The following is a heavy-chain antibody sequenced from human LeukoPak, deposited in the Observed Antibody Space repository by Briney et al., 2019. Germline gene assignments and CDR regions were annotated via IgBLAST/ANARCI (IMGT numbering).Heavy chain of an antibody. CDR3: ARGKSGRVGATTVYWFDP. D-gene: IGHD1-26*01. CDR2: MNPNSGNT. J-gene: IGHJ5*02. Sequence: VASVKVSCKASGYTFTSYDINWVRQATGQGLEWMGWMNPNSGNTGYAQKFQGRVTITRNTSISTAYMELSSLRSEDTAVYYCARGKSGRVGATTVYWFDPWGQGTLVTVSS. CDR1: GYTFTSYD. V-gene: IGHV1-8*03.